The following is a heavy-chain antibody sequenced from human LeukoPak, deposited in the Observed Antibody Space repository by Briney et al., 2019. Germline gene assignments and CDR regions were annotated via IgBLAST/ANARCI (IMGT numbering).Heavy chain of an antibody. CDR1: GGTFSSYA. J-gene: IGHJ2*01. Sequence: SVKVSCKASGGTFSSYAISWVRQAPGQGLEWMGGIIPIFGTANYAQKFQGRVTITADEPTSTAYMELSSLRSEDTAVYYCARSRGSLTGYSSGWYWYFDLWGRGTLVTVSS. V-gene: IGHV1-69*13. CDR3: ARSRGSLTGYSSGWYWYFDL. CDR2: IIPIFGTA. D-gene: IGHD6-19*01.